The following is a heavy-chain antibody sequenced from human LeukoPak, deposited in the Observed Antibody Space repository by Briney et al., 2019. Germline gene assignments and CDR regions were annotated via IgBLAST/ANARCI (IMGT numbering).Heavy chain of an antibody. CDR3: ATEVRGVQLSY. D-gene: IGHD3-10*01. J-gene: IGHJ4*02. CDR2: ISAYNGNT. V-gene: IGHV1-18*01. CDR1: GYTFTSYG. Sequence: ASVKVSCKASGYTFTSYGISWVRQAPGQGLEWMGWISAYNGNTNYAQELQGRVTMTTDTSTSTAYMELRSLRSDDTAVYYCATEVRGVQLSYWGQGTLVTVSS.